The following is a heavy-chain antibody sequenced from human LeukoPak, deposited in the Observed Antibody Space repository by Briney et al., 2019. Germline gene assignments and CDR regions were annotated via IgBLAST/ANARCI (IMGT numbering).Heavy chain of an antibody. J-gene: IGHJ4*02. CDR2: ISGGGGTT. V-gene: IGHV3-23*01. CDR3: ARPYTTSSYGYFDY. CDR1: GFTFSSYA. D-gene: IGHD6-6*01. Sequence: GGSLRLSCAASGFTFSSYAMSWVRQAPGKGLEWVSAISGGGGTTYYTDSVKGRFTISRDNSKNTLYLQMNILRAEDTALYYCARPYTTSSYGYFDYWGQGTLVTVSS.